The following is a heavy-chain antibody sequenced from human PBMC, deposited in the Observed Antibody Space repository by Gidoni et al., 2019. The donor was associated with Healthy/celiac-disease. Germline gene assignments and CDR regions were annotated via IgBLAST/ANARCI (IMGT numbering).Heavy chain of an antibody. CDR2: IIPILGIA. CDR1: GGTFSSYT. Sequence: QVQLVQSGAEVKKPGSSVKVSCKASGGTFSSYTISWVRQAPGQGLEWMGRIIPILGIAKYAQKFHGRVTITADKSTSTAYMELSSLRSEDTAVYYCASAYCSGGSCYTFYYYYYGMDVWGQGTTVTVSS. J-gene: IGHJ6*02. V-gene: IGHV1-69*02. CDR3: ASAYCSGGSCYTFYYYYYGMDV. D-gene: IGHD2-15*01.